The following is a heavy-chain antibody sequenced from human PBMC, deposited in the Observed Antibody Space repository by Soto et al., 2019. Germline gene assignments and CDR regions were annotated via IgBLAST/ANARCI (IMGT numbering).Heavy chain of an antibody. Sequence: RASVKVSCKASGYTFTSYGISWVRQAPGQGLEWMGWISAYNGNTNYAQKLQGRVTMTTDTSTSTAYMELRSLRSDDTAVYYCARVRGIAAAGTSYLIYYYYGMDVWGQGTTVTVSS. CDR3: ARVRGIAAAGTSYLIYYYYGMDV. V-gene: IGHV1-18*01. J-gene: IGHJ6*02. D-gene: IGHD6-13*01. CDR1: GYTFTSYG. CDR2: ISAYNGNT.